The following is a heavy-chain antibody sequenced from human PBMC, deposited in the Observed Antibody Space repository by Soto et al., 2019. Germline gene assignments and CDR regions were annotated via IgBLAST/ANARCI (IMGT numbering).Heavy chain of an antibody. J-gene: IGHJ4*02. V-gene: IGHV3-23*01. Sequence: GGSLRLSCAASGFTFSTYAMNWVRQAPGKGLEWVSAISGSGGSTYYADSVKGRFTISRDNSKNMLYLQVNSLTAEDTAFYFCAKDGPGYYYGSGSYYFFDYWGQGTLVTVSS. CDR2: ISGSGGST. CDR3: AKDGPGYYYGSGSYYFFDY. D-gene: IGHD3-10*01. CDR1: GFTFSTYA.